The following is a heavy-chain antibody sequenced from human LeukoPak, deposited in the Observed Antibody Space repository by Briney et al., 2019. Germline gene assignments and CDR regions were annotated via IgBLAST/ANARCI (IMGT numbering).Heavy chain of an antibody. V-gene: IGHV3-66*01. J-gene: IGHJ4*02. CDR3: ARVNGYNWNFDY. D-gene: IGHD5-24*01. CDR1: GVTVSSTY. CDR2: IYGGSST. Sequence: GGSLRLSCAASGVTVSSTYMSWVRQAPGKGLEWVSVIYGGSSTYNADSVKGRFTISRDNAKNSLFLQMNSLRAEDTAVYYCARVNGYNWNFDYWGQGTLVTVSS.